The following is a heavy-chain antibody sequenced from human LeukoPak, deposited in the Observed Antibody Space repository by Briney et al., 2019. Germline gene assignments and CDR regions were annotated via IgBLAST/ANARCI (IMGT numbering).Heavy chain of an antibody. CDR1: GGSISSSSYY. J-gene: IGHJ5*02. Sequence: SETLSLTCTVSGGSISSSSYYWGWIRQPPGKGLEWIGSIYYSGSTYYNPSLKSRVTISVDTSKNQFSLKLSSVTAADTAVYYCASHRRITIFGVASVLDPWGQGTLVTVSS. D-gene: IGHD3-3*01. CDR2: IYYSGST. V-gene: IGHV4-39*07. CDR3: ASHRRITIFGVASVLDP.